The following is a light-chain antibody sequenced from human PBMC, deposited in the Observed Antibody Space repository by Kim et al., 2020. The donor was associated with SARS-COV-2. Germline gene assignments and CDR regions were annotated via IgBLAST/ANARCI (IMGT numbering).Light chain of an antibody. CDR3: QAWDSSTGV. CDR2: EDS. V-gene: IGLV3-1*01. Sequence: SPGQQASVTGSGDKLGDKYVCWYQQKPGQSPVRVIYEDSRRPSGIPERFLGSNSGNTATLTISGTQAMDEADYYCQAWDSSTGVFGGGTQLTVL. J-gene: IGLJ3*02. CDR1: KLGDKY.